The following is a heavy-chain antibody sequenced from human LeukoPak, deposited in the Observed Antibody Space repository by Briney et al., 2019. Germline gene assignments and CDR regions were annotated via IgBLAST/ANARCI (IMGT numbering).Heavy chain of an antibody. CDR2: INQDESEE. CDR1: GFTFSTYW. Sequence: GGSLRLSCAASGFTFSTYWMSWVRQAPGKGLEWVANINQDESEEYYVDSVKGRFTISRDNAENSLYLQMNSLRDEDTAVYYCAKTGERDYWGRGTLVTVSS. D-gene: IGHD7-27*01. CDR3: AKTGERDY. V-gene: IGHV3-7*01. J-gene: IGHJ4*02.